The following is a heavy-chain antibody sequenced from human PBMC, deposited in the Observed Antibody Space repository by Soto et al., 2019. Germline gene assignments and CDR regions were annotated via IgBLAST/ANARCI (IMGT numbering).Heavy chain of an antibody. D-gene: IGHD1-26*01. V-gene: IGHV4-59*01. CDR3: ARDSADEWELPLGWFDP. Sequence: SETLSLTCTVSGGSISSYYWSWIRQPPGKGLEWIGYIYYSGSTNYNPSLKSRVTISVDTSKNQFSLKLSPVTAADTAVYYCARDSADEWELPLGWFDPWGQGTLVTVSS. CDR1: GGSISSYY. CDR2: IYYSGST. J-gene: IGHJ5*02.